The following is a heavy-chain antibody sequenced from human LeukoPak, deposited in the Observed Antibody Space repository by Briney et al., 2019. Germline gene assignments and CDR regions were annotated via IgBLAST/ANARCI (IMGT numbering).Heavy chain of an antibody. CDR3: AREINWFDP. CDR1: GFTFSSYS. CDR2: ISGGSNYI. V-gene: IGHV3-21*04. J-gene: IGHJ5*02. Sequence: PGGSLRLSCAASGFTFSSYSMNWVRQAPGKGLEWVSSISGGSNYIYYADSVKGRFTISRDNAKNSLYLQMNSLRVEDTALYYCAREINWFDPWGQGTLVTVSS.